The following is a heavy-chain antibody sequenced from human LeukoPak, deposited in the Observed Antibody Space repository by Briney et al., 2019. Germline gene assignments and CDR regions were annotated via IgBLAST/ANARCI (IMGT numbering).Heavy chain of an antibody. V-gene: IGHV3-23*01. Sequence: GGSLRLSCAASGFTFSNYAMSWVRQAPGKGLEWVSAVSGRDTSTYYTDSVKGRFTISRDNSKNTLYLQMNSLSAEDTAIYYCAKWGDYDVWTGYYDSDYWGQGTLVTVSS. CDR3: AKWGDYDVWTGYYDSDY. CDR2: VSGRDTST. D-gene: IGHD3-3*01. CDR1: GFTFSNYA. J-gene: IGHJ4*02.